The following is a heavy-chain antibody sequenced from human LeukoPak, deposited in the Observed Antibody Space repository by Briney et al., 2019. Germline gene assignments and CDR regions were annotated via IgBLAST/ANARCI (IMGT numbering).Heavy chain of an antibody. CDR2: IYTSGST. V-gene: IGHV4-4*07. J-gene: IGHJ4*02. CDR3: ARDSVEGY. Sequence: SETLSLTCTVSGGSMGGYSWSWLRQPAGKGLEWIGRIYTSGSTNYNPPLKSRVTMSVDTSKNQFSLKLSSVTAADTGVYYCARDSVEGYWGQGTLVTVSS. D-gene: IGHD1-1*01. CDR1: GGSMGGYS.